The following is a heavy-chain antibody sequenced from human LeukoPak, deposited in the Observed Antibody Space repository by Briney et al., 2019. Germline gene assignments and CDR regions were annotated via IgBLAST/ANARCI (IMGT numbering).Heavy chain of an antibody. Sequence: GTSLRLSCAASGFTFSSYAMHWVRQAPGKGLEWVALISYDGSDKYYADSVKGRFTISRDNSKNTLYLQMNSLRAEDTAVYYCARDSTVTSLDYWGQGTLVTVSS. CDR1: GFTFSSYA. D-gene: IGHD4-11*01. J-gene: IGHJ4*02. CDR3: ARDSTVTSLDY. V-gene: IGHV3-30-3*01. CDR2: ISYDGSDK.